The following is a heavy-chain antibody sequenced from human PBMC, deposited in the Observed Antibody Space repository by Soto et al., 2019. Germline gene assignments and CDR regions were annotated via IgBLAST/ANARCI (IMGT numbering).Heavy chain of an antibody. J-gene: IGHJ6*02. CDR3: GLGGGGGSGSYHYYYYGMDV. Sequence: PGGSLRLSCAASGFTFDDYAMHWVRQAPGKGLEWVSGISWNSGSIGYADSVKGRFTISRDNAKNSLYLQMNSLRAEDTALYYCGLGGGGGSGSYHYYYYGMDVWGQGTTVTVSS. V-gene: IGHV3-9*01. CDR2: ISWNSGSI. CDR1: GFTFDDYA. D-gene: IGHD3-10*01.